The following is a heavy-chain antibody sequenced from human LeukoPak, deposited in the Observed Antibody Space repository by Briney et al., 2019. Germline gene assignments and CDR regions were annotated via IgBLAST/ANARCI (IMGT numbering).Heavy chain of an antibody. J-gene: IGHJ3*02. CDR1: GGSISSSSYY. Sequence: SETLSLTCTVSGGSISSSSYYWGWIRQPPGKGLEWIGNIYSSGSTYYNPSLKSRVTISVGTSKNQFSLKLRSVTAADTAVYYCARHLGSSTWENTFDIWGQGTMVTVSS. CDR2: IYSSGST. CDR3: ARHLGSSTWENTFDI. V-gene: IGHV4-39*01. D-gene: IGHD6-13*01.